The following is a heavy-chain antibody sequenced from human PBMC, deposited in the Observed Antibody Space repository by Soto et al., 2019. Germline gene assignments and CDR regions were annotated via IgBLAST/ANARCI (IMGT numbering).Heavy chain of an antibody. CDR3: ARGLGTTSTVTTGY. D-gene: IGHD4-4*01. J-gene: IGHJ4*02. CDR1: GFTFSSYW. V-gene: IGHV3-74*01. Sequence: EVQLVESGGGLVQPGGSLRLSCAASGFTFSSYWMHWVRQVPGKGLVWVSHINSDGTTTNYADSVKGRFTISRDNGKNTLYQQMNSLRVEDTAVYYCARGLGTTSTVTTGYWGQGTLVTVSS. CDR2: INSDGTTT.